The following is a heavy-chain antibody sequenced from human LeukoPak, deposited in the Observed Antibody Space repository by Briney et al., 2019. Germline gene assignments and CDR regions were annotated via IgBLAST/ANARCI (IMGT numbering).Heavy chain of an antibody. CDR3: ARSPPTIFGVVIILDY. D-gene: IGHD3-3*01. V-gene: IGHV3-74*01. J-gene: IGHJ4*02. CDR2: INSDGSST. Sequence: GGSLRLSCAASGFTFSSYWMHWVRHAPGKGLVWVSRINSDGSSTTYADSVKGRFTISRDNAKNTLYLQMTSLRAEDTDVYYCARSPPTIFGVVIILDYWGQGTLVTVSS. CDR1: GFTFSSYW.